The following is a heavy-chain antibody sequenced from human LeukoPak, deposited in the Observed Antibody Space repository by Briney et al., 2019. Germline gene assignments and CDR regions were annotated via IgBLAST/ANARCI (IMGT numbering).Heavy chain of an antibody. D-gene: IGHD3-10*01. CDR3: ARDPGTYYYASGSSHYYYYMDV. CDR2: IIPIFGTA. Sequence: GASVKVSCKASGGTFSSYAISWVRQAPGQGLEWMGGIIPIFGTANYAQKFQGRVTITADESTSTAYMELSSLRSEGTAVYYCARDPGTYYYASGSSHYYYYMDVWGKGTTVTVSS. CDR1: GGTFSSYA. J-gene: IGHJ6*03. V-gene: IGHV1-69*13.